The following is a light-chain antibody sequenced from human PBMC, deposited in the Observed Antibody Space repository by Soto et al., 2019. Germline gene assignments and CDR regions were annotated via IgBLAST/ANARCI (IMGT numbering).Light chain of an antibody. CDR1: SSDVGGYNY. Sequence: QSVLAQPASVSGSPGQSIAISCTGTSSDVGGYNYVSWYQQHPGKAPKLMVYDVSNRPPGVSNRFSGSKSGNTASLTISGLQAEDEADYYCSSYKSSSTYVFGTGTKVTVL. CDR2: DVS. J-gene: IGLJ1*01. CDR3: SSYKSSSTYV. V-gene: IGLV2-14*01.